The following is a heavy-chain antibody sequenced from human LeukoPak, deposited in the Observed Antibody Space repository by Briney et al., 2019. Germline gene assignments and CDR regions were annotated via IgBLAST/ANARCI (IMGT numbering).Heavy chain of an antibody. CDR3: AKDIHDYGDSLFDY. Sequence: GGSLRLSCAASGFTFDDYAMHWVRQAPGKGLEWVSGISWNSGSIGYADSVKGRFTISRDNAKNSLYLQMNSLRAEDTALYYCAKDIHDYGDSLFDYWGQGTLVTVSS. CDR2: ISWNSGSI. V-gene: IGHV3-9*01. D-gene: IGHD4-17*01. CDR1: GFTFDDYA. J-gene: IGHJ4*02.